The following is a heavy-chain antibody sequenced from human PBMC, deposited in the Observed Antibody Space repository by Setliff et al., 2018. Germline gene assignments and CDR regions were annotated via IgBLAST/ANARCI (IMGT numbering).Heavy chain of an antibody. CDR3: ALQQQLGPKIFDY. CDR1: GGTFSNYD. J-gene: IGHJ4*02. CDR2: IIPIFGTT. V-gene: IGHV1-69*05. D-gene: IGHD6-13*01. Sequence: AASVKVSCKASGGTFSNYDISWVRQAPGQGLEWMGGIIPIFGTTNYAQRFQGRVTITTDESTSTAYMELSSLRSEDTAVYYCALQQQLGPKIFDYWGQGTLVTVSS.